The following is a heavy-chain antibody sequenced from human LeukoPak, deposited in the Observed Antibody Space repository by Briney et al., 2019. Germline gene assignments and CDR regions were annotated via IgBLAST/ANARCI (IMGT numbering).Heavy chain of an antibody. CDR3: ARASPKYYDFWSGYSNYWYFDL. Sequence: GGSLRLSCAASGLTFSSYSMNWVRQAPGKGLEWVSYISSSSSTIYYADSVKGRFTISRDNAKNSLYLQMNSLRDEDTAVYYCARASPKYYDFWSGYSNYWYFDLWGRGTLVTVSS. V-gene: IGHV3-48*02. D-gene: IGHD3-3*01. J-gene: IGHJ2*01. CDR2: ISSSSSTI. CDR1: GLTFSSYS.